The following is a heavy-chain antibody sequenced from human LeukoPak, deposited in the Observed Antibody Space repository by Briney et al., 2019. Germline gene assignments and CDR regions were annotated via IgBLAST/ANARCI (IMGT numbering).Heavy chain of an antibody. Sequence: ASVKVSCKASGYTFTSYGISWVRQAPGQGLEWMGWISAYNGNTNYAQKLQGRVTMTTDTSTSTAYMELRSLRSDDTAVYYCVRDSWVNNWNYVSVPNYYYYMDVWGKGTTVTVSS. CDR2: ISAYNGNT. CDR3: VRDSWVNNWNYVSVPNYYYYMDV. V-gene: IGHV1-18*01. CDR1: GYTFTSYG. J-gene: IGHJ6*03. D-gene: IGHD1-7*01.